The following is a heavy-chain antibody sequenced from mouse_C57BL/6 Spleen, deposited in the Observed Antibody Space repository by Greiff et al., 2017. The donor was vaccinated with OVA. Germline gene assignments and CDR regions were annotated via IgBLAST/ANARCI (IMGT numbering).Heavy chain of an antibody. CDR1: GFSLTSYG. CDR3: ARYYYYGSSYNGYWYFGV. V-gene: IGHV2-2*01. D-gene: IGHD1-1*01. CDR2: IWSGGST. Sequence: VKLMESGPGLVQPSQSLSITCTVSGFSLTSYGVHWVRQSPGKGLEWLGVIWSGGSTDYNAAFISRLSISKDNSKSQVFFKMNSLQADDTAIYYCARYYYYGSSYNGYWYFGVRGTGTTVTVAS. J-gene: IGHJ1*03.